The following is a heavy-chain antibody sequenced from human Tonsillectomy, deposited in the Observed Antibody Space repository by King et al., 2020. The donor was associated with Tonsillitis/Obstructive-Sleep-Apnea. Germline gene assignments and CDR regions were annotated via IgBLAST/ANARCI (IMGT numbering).Heavy chain of an antibody. CDR2: ISWNSGSI. Sequence: VQLVESGGGLVQPGRSLRLSCAASGFTFDDYAMHWVRQAPGKGLEWVSGISWNSGSIGYADSVKGRFTISRDNAKNSLYLQMNSLRAEDTALYYCAKDISWGNIFGVVTGEPSYFDHWGQGPLVTVSS. CDR1: GFTFDDYA. CDR3: AKDISWGNIFGVVTGEPSYFDH. J-gene: IGHJ4*02. D-gene: IGHD3-3*01. V-gene: IGHV3-9*01.